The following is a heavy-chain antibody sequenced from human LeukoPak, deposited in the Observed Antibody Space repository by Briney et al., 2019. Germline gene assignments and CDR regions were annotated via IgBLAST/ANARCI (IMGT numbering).Heavy chain of an antibody. J-gene: IGHJ3*02. V-gene: IGHV4-39*01. CDR1: GGSISSSSYY. CDR2: IYYSGST. D-gene: IGHD5-24*01. Sequence: KPSETLSLTCTVSGGSISSSSYYWGWIRQPPGKGLEWIGSIYYSGSTYYNPSLKSRVTISVDTSKNQFSLKLSSVTAADTAVYYCATVVKDGYNHGAFDIWGQGTMVTVSS. CDR3: ATVVKDGYNHGAFDI.